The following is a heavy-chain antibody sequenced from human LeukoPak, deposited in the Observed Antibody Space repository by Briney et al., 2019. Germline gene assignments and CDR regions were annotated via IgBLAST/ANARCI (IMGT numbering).Heavy chain of an antibody. D-gene: IGHD3-10*01. CDR2: ISYDGSNK. J-gene: IGHJ6*02. CDR3: AKDTWFGELGGMDV. V-gene: IGHV3-30*18. CDR1: GFTFSSYG. Sequence: AGGSLRLSCAASGFTFSSYGMHWVRQAPGKGLEWVAVISYDGSNKYYADSVKGRFTISRDNSKNTLYLQMNSLRAEDTAVYYCAKDTWFGELGGMDVWGQGTTVTVSS.